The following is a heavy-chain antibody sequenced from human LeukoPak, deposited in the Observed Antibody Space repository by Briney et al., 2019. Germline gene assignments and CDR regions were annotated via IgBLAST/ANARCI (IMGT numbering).Heavy chain of an antibody. D-gene: IGHD6-19*01. CDR1: GGTFSSYA. CDR3: ARGRAVADPYNWFDP. CDR2: IIPIFGTA. Sequence: GASVKVSCKASGGTFSSYAISWVRQAPGQGLEWMGGIIPIFGTANYAQKFQGRVTITADESTSTAYMELSSLRSEDTAVYYCARGRAVADPYNWFDPWGQGTLVTVSS. V-gene: IGHV1-69*13. J-gene: IGHJ5*02.